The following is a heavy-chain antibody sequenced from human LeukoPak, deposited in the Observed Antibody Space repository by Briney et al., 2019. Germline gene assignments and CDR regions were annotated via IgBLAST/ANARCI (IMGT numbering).Heavy chain of an antibody. V-gene: IGHV3-48*03. CDR1: GFTFSSYE. CDR2: ISSSGSTI. D-gene: IGHD3-10*01. Sequence: PGGSLRLSCAASGFTFSSYEMNWVRQAPGKGLEWVSYISSSGSTIYYADSVKGRFTISRDNAKNSLYLQMNSLRAEDTAVYYCARVTEGITMVRGVIGAFDIWSQGTMVTVSS. J-gene: IGHJ3*02. CDR3: ARVTEGITMVRGVIGAFDI.